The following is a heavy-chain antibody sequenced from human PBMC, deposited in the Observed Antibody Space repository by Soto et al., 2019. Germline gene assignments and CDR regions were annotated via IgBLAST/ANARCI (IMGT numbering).Heavy chain of an antibody. CDR2: INYSGNT. J-gene: IGHJ6*02. Sequence: QVQLQQWGAGLLKPSETLSLTCAVYGESLSGYYGNWIRQSPGKGLEWIGEINYSGNTNYNPSLKSRVTISIETSKNQFFLNMSSVTAADTAVYYCARARSLDVWGQGTRVIVSS. CDR3: ARARSLDV. D-gene: IGHD1-26*01. CDR1: GESLSGYY. V-gene: IGHV4-34*01.